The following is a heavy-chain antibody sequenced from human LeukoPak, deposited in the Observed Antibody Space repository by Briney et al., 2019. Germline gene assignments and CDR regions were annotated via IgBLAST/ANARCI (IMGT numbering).Heavy chain of an antibody. J-gene: IGHJ4*02. V-gene: IGHV3-21*01. Sequence: GGSLRLSCAASGFTFSSYSMNWVRQAPGKGLEWVSSISSSSYIYYADSVKGRFTISRDNAKNSLYLQMNSLRAEDTAVYYCARMVVRGVISRYFDYWGQGTLVTVSS. CDR1: GFTFSSYS. CDR2: ISSSSYI. D-gene: IGHD3-10*01. CDR3: ARMVVRGVISRYFDY.